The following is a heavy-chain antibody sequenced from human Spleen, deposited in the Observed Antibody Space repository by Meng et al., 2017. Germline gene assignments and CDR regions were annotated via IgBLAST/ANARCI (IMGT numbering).Heavy chain of an antibody. CDR2: MNPNSGNT. D-gene: IGHD3-3*01. V-gene: IGHV1-8*03. Sequence: ASVKVSCKASGYTFTSYDINWVRQATGQGLEWMGWMNPNSGNTGYAQKFQGRVTITRNTSISIAYMELSSLRSEDTAVYYCARDRRYYDFWSGYPNSYYYYGMDVWGQGTTVTVSS. CDR3: ARDRRYYDFWSGYPNSYYYYGMDV. CDR1: GYTFTSYD. J-gene: IGHJ6*02.